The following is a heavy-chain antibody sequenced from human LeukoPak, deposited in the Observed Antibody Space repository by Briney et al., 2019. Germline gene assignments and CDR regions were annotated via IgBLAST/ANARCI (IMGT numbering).Heavy chain of an antibody. CDR2: ISGSGGST. CDR3: AKELPRRSVSYPPPLFDY. D-gene: IGHD3-10*01. V-gene: IGHV3-23*01. Sequence: GGSLRLSCAASGFTFSSYAMSWVRQAPGKGLEWVSAISGSGGSTYYADSVKGRFTISRDNSKNTLYLQMNSLRAEDKAVYYCAKELPRRSVSYPPPLFDYWGQGTLVTDSS. J-gene: IGHJ4*02. CDR1: GFTFSSYA.